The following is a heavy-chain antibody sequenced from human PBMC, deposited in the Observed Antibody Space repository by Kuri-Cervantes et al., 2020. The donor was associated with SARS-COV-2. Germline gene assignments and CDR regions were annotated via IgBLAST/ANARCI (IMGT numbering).Heavy chain of an antibody. CDR3: ARNQVGGYYYYYMDV. D-gene: IGHD1-26*01. CDR1: GGSISSYY. V-gene: IGHV4-59*08. J-gene: IGHJ6*03. CDR2: IYYSGST. Sequence: GSLRLSCTVSGGSISSYYWSGIRQPPGKGLGWIGYIYYSGSTYYNPSLKSRVTISVDTSKNQFSLKLSSVTAADTAVYYCARNQVGGYYYYYMDVWGKGTTVTVSS.